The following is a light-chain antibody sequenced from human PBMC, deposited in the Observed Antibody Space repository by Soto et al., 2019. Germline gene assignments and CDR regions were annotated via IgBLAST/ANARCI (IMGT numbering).Light chain of an antibody. CDR3: QQSYSTPRT. J-gene: IGKJ1*01. CDR2: AAS. CDR1: QSISSY. Sequence: DIQMTQSPSSLSASVGDRVTITCRASQSISSYLNWYQQKPGKAPKLLIYAASSLQSGGPSRFSGIGSGTDFTLTISSLQPEDFATYYCQQSYSTPRTCGQGTKVEIK. V-gene: IGKV1-39*01.